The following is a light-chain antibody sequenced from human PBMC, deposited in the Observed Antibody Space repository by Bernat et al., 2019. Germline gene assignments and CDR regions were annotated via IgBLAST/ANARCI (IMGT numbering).Light chain of an antibody. Sequence: QSALTQPHSVSGSPGQSVSISCTGTSSDVGAYNYVSWYQQHPGKAPKLMIYDVNLRPSGVPDRFSGSKSGNTASLTISGLQAEDEADYFCCSYAGSYSFVFGTGTEVTVL. CDR2: DVN. J-gene: IGLJ1*01. V-gene: IGLV2-11*01. CDR1: SSDVGAYNY. CDR3: CSYAGSYSFV.